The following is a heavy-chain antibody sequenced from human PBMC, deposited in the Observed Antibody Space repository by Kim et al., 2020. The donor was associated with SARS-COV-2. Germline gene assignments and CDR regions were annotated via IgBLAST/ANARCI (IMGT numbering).Heavy chain of an antibody. D-gene: IGHD6-13*01. CDR3: ARGSRIAAAGTPDVYYFDY. V-gene: IGHV4-34*01. J-gene: IGHJ4*02. Sequence: RVTISVDTSKNQFSLKLSSVTAADTAVYYCARGSRIAAAGTPDVYYFDYWGQGTLVTVSS.